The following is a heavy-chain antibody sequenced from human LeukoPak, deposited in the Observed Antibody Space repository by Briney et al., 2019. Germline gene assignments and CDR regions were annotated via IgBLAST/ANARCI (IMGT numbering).Heavy chain of an antibody. CDR1: GGSISSSSYY. D-gene: IGHD5-24*01. J-gene: IGHJ3*02. CDR3: ARTNPTPGTIKGAFDI. CDR2: IYYSGTT. Sequence: SDTLSLTCTVSGGSISSSSYYWGWIRQPPGKGLEWIGSIYYSGTTYYNPSLKSRVTISVDTSKNQFSLRLSSVTAADTAVYYCARTNPTPGTIKGAFDIWGQGTMVTVSS. V-gene: IGHV4-39*01.